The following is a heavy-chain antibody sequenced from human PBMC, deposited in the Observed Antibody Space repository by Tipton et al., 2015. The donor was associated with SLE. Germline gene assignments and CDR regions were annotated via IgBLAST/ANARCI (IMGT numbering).Heavy chain of an antibody. CDR3: ARETSQLLWFGGTGSEYNWFDP. CDR1: GDSISSGSYY. D-gene: IGHD3-10*01. J-gene: IGHJ5*02. CDR2: IHTVGNT. Sequence: LRLSCTVSGDSISSGSYYWSWIRQPAGKGLEWIGRIHTVGNTNYNPSLKSRVTVSLDTSKNQFSLKLSSVTAADTAVYYCARETSQLLWFGGTGSEYNWFDPWGQGTLVTVSP. V-gene: IGHV4-61*02.